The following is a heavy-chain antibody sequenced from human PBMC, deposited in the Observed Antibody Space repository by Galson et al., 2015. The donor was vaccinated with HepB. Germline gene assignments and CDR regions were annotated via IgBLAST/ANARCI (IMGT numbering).Heavy chain of an antibody. J-gene: IGHJ1*01. Sequence: SLRLSCAASGFTFSSYSMNWVRQAPGKGLEWVALISYDGANIYYRGSVKGRFTISRDNSKDTLSLQMNSLRAEDTALYYCAKSVDGGWLGVQHWGQGTLVTVSS. V-gene: IGHV3-30*18. CDR3: AKSVDGGWLGVQH. CDR2: ISYDGANI. D-gene: IGHD6-19*01. CDR1: GFTFSSYS.